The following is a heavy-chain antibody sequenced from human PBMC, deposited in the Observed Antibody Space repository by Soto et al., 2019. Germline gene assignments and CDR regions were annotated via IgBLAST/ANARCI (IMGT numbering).Heavy chain of an antibody. D-gene: IGHD6-19*01. CDR3: ATEVPGLGIAVAGTRDAFDI. CDR2: FDPEDGET. CDR1: GYTLTELS. Sequence: ASVKVSCKVSGYTLTELSMHWVRQAPGKGLEWMGGFDPEDGETIYAQKFQGRVTMTEDTSTDTAYMELSSLRSEDTAVYYCATEVPGLGIAVAGTRDAFDIWGQGTMVTVSS. J-gene: IGHJ3*02. V-gene: IGHV1-24*01.